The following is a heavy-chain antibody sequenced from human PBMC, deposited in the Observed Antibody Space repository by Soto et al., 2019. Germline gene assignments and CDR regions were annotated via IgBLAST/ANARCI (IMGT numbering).Heavy chain of an antibody. V-gene: IGHV3-30*18. Sequence: QVQLVESGGGVVQPGRSLRLSCVASGFTFSSYGMHWVRQAPGKGLEWVAVISYDGSNKYYADSVKGRFTISRDNSKNTLYLQMNSLRAEDTAVYYCAKYLELLPSDYWGQGTLVTVSS. CDR1: GFTFSSYG. J-gene: IGHJ4*02. CDR2: ISYDGSNK. CDR3: AKYLELLPSDY. D-gene: IGHD1-26*01.